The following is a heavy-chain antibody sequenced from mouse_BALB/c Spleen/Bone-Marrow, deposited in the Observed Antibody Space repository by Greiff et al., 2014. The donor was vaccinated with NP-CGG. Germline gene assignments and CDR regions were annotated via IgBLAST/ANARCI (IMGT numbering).Heavy chain of an antibody. CDR3: ARLITTGGFAY. D-gene: IGHD2-4*01. CDR2: ILPGSGTT. V-gene: IGHV1-9*01. CDR1: GYTFSTYW. Sequence: VQGVESGAELMKPGASVKISCKATGYTFSTYWIEWVKLRPGHGLEWIGEILPGSGTTNYNEKFKGKATFTADTSSNTAYMQLSSLTSEDSAVYYCARLITTGGFAYWGQGTLVTVSA. J-gene: IGHJ3*01.